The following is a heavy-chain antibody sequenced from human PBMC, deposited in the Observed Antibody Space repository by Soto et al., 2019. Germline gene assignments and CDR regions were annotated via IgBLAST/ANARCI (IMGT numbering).Heavy chain of an antibody. J-gene: IGHJ6*02. CDR3: ARDLGVRGGIIGPDDYFGMDD. V-gene: IGHV4-59*01. D-gene: IGHD3-10*01. Sequence: ETLSLTCNVSGGSISCYYWSWVRQPPGKVLVGIGYIHHSGRPNYNPSPKSRDTISVDTSKNQVSLKLSSVASAYTAAYYRARDLGVRGGIIGPDDYFGMDDWGQGETVTVSS. CDR1: GGSISCYY. CDR2: IHHSGRP.